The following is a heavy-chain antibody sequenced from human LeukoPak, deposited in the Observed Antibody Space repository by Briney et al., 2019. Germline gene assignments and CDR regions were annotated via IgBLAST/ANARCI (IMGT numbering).Heavy chain of an antibody. V-gene: IGHV1-2*02. J-gene: IGHJ3*02. CDR1: GYTFTGYY. Sequence: GASVKVSCKASGYTFTGYYMHWVRQAPGQGLEWMGWINPNSGDTNYAQKFQGRVTMTRDTSISTAYMELSRLRSDDTAVYYCARGDSSGYPRAFDIWGQGTMVTVSS. CDR3: ARGDSSGYPRAFDI. CDR2: INPNSGDT. D-gene: IGHD3-22*01.